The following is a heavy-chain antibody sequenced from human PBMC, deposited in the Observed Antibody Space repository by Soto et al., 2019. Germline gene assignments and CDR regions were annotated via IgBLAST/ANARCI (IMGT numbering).Heavy chain of an antibody. CDR1: GFTFSSYG. V-gene: IGHV3-30*18. Sequence: PGGSLRLSCAASGFTFSSYGMHWVRQAPGKGLEWVAVISYDGSNKYYADSVKGRFTISRDNSKNTLYLQMNSLRAEDTAVYYCAKDRNYDILTGYYRPLQNGIDVWGQGTTVTVYS. CDR3: AKDRNYDILTGYYRPLQNGIDV. CDR2: ISYDGSNK. D-gene: IGHD3-9*01. J-gene: IGHJ6*02.